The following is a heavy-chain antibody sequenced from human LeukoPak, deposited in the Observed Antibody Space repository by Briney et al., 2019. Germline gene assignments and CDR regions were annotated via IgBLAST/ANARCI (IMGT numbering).Heavy chain of an antibody. Sequence: SETLSLTCTVSGGSINSYYWSWIRQPPGKGLEWIGYIYHRGSTNYNSSLKSRVSISVDTSKNQFYLKLTSVTAADTAVYYCARLDSGYGKYYFDYWGQGTLVTVSS. CDR2: IYHRGST. D-gene: IGHD5-12*01. J-gene: IGHJ4*02. CDR3: ARLDSGYGKYYFDY. CDR1: GGSINSYY. V-gene: IGHV4-59*08.